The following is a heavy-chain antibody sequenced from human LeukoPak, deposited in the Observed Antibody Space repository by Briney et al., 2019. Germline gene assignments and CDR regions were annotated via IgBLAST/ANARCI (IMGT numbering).Heavy chain of an antibody. D-gene: IGHD3-10*01. J-gene: IGHJ4*02. CDR2: ISGSGGST. CDR3: AKMTPFYGSGSYYSLPFDY. CDR1: GFTFSSYA. Sequence: GGSLRLSCAASGFTFSSYAMSWVRQAPGEGLEWVSAISGSGGSTYYADSVKGRFTISRDNSKNTLYLQMNSLRAEDTAVYYCAKMTPFYGSGSYYSLPFDYWGQGTLVTVSS. V-gene: IGHV3-23*01.